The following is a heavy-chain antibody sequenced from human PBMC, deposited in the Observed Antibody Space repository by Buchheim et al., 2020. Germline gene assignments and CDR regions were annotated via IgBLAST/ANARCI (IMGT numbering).Heavy chain of an antibody. V-gene: IGHV3-11*06. Sequence: QVHLVESGGGLVKPGGSLRLTCTASGFTFSDYNMAWIRHSPGQGLEWISYIPYDSTFTTYAESVKGRFTVSRDNAKSSLFLEMNRLRVEDTAVYYCARDLSTRDRAMDVWGQGT. J-gene: IGHJ6*02. D-gene: IGHD2/OR15-2a*01. CDR3: ARDLSTRDRAMDV. CDR2: IPYDSTFT. CDR1: GFTFSDYN.